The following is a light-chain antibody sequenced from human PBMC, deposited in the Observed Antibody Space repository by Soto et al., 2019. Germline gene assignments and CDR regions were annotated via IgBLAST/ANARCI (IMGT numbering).Light chain of an antibody. CDR1: QGIRND. J-gene: IGKJ1*01. CDR2: KAS. CDR3: QRYNDK. V-gene: IGKV1-5*03. Sequence: DIQMTQSPSTLSASVGDRVTITCRASQGIRNDLGWYQQKPGKAPKLLIYKASTLKSGVPSRFSGSGSGTEFTLTISSLQPDDSATYFCQRYNDKFGQGTKVDIK.